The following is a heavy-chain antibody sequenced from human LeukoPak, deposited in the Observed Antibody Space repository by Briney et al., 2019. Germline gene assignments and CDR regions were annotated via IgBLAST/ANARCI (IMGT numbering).Heavy chain of an antibody. CDR1: GGSISSYY. CDR2: SYYSGST. CDR3: ARASSSITIFGVVITGFDY. V-gene: IGHV4-59*01. D-gene: IGHD3-3*01. J-gene: IGHJ4*02. Sequence: SSETLSLTCTVSGGSISSYYWSWIRQPPGKGLEWIGYSYYSGSTNYNPSLKSRVTISVDTSKNQFSLKLSSVTAADTAVYYCARASSSITIFGVVITGFDYWGQGTLVTVSS.